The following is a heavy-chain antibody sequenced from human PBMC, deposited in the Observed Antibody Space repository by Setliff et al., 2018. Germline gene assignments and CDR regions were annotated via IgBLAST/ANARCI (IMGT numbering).Heavy chain of an antibody. CDR1: GGTFSSYG. Sequence: ASVKVSCKASGGTFSSYGISWVRQAPGQGLEWMGIIHPSGGSTTYAQKFQGRVTMTRDTSTGTVNMELSSLRSEDTAVYYCASYERYCYGGSCYYFDYWGQGTLVTVSS. D-gene: IGHD2-15*01. CDR3: ASYERYCYGGSCYYFDY. V-gene: IGHV1-46*01. CDR2: IHPSGGST. J-gene: IGHJ4*02.